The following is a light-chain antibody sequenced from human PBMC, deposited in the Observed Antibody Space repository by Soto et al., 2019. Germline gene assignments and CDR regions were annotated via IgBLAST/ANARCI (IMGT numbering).Light chain of an antibody. CDR1: NSNLGAGYD. J-gene: IGLJ3*02. Sequence: QAVVTQPPSVSGAPGQRVTISCTGNNSNLGAGYDVHWYQQLPGAAPKLVIFGNRNRPSGVPERFSASKSGTSASLAITGLQAEDAADYYCQAYDYSLTGMVFGGWTQLTVL. CDR3: QAYDYSLTGMV. V-gene: IGLV1-40*01. CDR2: GNR.